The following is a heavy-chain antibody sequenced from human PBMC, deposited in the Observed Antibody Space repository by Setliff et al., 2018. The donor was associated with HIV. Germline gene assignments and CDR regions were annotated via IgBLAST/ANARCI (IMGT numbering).Heavy chain of an antibody. CDR2: INPNTGGP. V-gene: IGHV1-2*02. D-gene: IGHD3-10*01. CDR3: ARSLSEGSYLDAFNV. CDR1: GYSFTAYY. Sequence: ASVKVSCKASGYSFTAYYIHWLRQAPGQGLEWMGWINPNTGGPNYARKFQDRVTMTSDTSITTAYMELNRLRSDDTAVYYCARSLSEGSYLDAFNVWGQGTMVTISS. J-gene: IGHJ3*01.